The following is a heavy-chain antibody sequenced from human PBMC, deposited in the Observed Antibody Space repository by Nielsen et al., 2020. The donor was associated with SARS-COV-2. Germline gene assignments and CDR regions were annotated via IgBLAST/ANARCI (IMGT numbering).Heavy chain of an antibody. CDR1: GFNFSQYT. V-gene: IGHV3-21*01. CDR2: ISSYSNYK. D-gene: IGHD3-22*01. J-gene: IGHJ4*02. CDR3: AREWEDYDSSGFDY. Sequence: GESLKISCEASGFNFSQYTMNWVRQAPGQGLEWASSISSYSNYKQYADSVKGRFTISRDNSKNTLYLQMKSLRAEDTAVYYCAREWEDYDSSGFDYWGQGTLVTVSS.